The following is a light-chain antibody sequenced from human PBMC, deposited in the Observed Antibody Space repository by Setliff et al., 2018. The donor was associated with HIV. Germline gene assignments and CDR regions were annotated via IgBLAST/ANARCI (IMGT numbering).Light chain of an antibody. CDR1: SSDVGNYNR. CDR2: EVS. Sequence: LTQPPSVSGSPGQSVTISCTGTSSDVGNYNRVSWYQQPPGAAPKLIIYEVSNRPSGVPDRFSGSKSGNTASLTISGLQAEDEALYFCSSYTSIITFVFGTGTKVT. V-gene: IGLV2-18*02. CDR3: SSYTSIITFV. J-gene: IGLJ1*01.